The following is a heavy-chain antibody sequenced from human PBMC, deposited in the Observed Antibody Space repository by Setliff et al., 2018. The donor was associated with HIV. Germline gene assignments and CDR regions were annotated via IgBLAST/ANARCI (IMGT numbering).Heavy chain of an antibody. CDR1: GYSFTSYY. Sequence: ASVKVSCKASGYSFTSYYIHWVRQAPGQGLEWMGIINPSGGSTSYAQKFQGRVTMTTDTFTSTAYMELRSLRSDDTAIYYCARGMTPYDAFDVWGQGTMVTVSS. V-gene: IGHV1-46*01. J-gene: IGHJ3*01. D-gene: IGHD2-15*01. CDR2: INPSGGST. CDR3: ARGMTPYDAFDV.